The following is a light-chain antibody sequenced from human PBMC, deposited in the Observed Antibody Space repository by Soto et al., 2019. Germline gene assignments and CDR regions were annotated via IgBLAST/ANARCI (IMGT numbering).Light chain of an antibody. V-gene: IGLV2-8*01. Sequence: QSVLTQPPSASGSPGRSVAISCTGTSSDVGGYNYVSWYQQRPGKAPKLMIYEVNKRPSGVPDRFSGSKSGNTASLTVSGLQAEDEADYYCSSYAGSSNVFGTGTKVTVL. CDR3: SSYAGSSNV. CDR1: SSDVGGYNY. CDR2: EVN. J-gene: IGLJ1*01.